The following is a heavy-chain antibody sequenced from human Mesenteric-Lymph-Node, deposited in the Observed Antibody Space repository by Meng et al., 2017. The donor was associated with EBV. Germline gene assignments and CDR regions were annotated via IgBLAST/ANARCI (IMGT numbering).Heavy chain of an antibody. J-gene: IGHJ5*02. Sequence: QGQLQEAGPGIVKPSEALSLTCTVSGGSVSSGSYYWSWIRQPPGKRLEWIGYVYYSGSTNYNPSLKSRVTISVDTSKNQFSLNLYSVTAADTAVYYCARENPARGNWFDPWGQGALVTVSS. CDR3: ARENPARGNWFDP. D-gene: IGHD3-10*01. CDR2: VYYSGST. V-gene: IGHV4-61*01. CDR1: GGSVSSGSYY.